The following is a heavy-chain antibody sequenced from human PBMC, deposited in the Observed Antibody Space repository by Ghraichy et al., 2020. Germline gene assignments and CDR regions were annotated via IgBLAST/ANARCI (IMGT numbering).Heavy chain of an antibody. D-gene: IGHD6-13*01. CDR2: MYYSGNT. V-gene: IGHV4-59*01. J-gene: IGHJ6*02. CDR1: GGSITSYY. Sequence: SETLSLTCSVSGGSITSYYWSWIRQSPGKGLEWIGSMYYSGNTNYNPSLKSRVTMSVDTSKNQFSLNLSSVTAADTAVYYCARVMGIAAAGPMTKFYYYGMDVWGQGTTVTVSS. CDR3: ARVMGIAAAGPMTKFYYYGMDV.